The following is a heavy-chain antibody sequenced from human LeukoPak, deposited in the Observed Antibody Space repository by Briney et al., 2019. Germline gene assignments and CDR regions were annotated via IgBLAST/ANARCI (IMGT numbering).Heavy chain of an antibody. CDR2: INWNGGST. CDR3: ARTGVWFGELFRFDY. D-gene: IGHD3-10*01. Sequence: PGGSLRLSCAASGFTFDDYGMSGVRQAPGKGLEWVSGINWNGGSTGYADSVKGRFTISRDNAKNSLYLQMNSLRAEDTALYYCARTGVWFGELFRFDYWGQGTLVTVSS. J-gene: IGHJ4*02. V-gene: IGHV3-20*04. CDR1: GFTFDDYG.